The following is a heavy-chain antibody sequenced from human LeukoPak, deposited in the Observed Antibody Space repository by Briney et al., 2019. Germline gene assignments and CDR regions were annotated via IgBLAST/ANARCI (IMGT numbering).Heavy chain of an antibody. CDR3: ARGSGIFSGSEGYWFDP. Sequence: ASVKVSCKASGFTFTGYYMHWVRQAPGQGLEWMGWINPNSGGTNYAQKFQGRVTMTRDTSVSTAYMELRRLRSDDTAVYYCARGSGIFSGSEGYWFDPWGQGTLVTVSS. D-gene: IGHD6-19*01. CDR1: GFTFTGYY. V-gene: IGHV1-2*02. J-gene: IGHJ5*02. CDR2: INPNSGGT.